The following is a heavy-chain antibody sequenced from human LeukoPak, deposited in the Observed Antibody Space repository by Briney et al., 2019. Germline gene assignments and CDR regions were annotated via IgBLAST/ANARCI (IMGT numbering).Heavy chain of an antibody. V-gene: IGHV1-46*04. J-gene: IGHJ4*02. CDR2: INPNTGGT. Sequence: GASVKVSCMASGYTFINYYVHWVRQAPGQGLEWMGIINPNTGGTTYAQNLQGRVTMTRDTSTSTVYMEVSSLRSEDTAVYYCAREYHGGYFDYWGQGTLVTVSS. CDR3: AREYHGGYFDY. CDR1: GYTFINYY.